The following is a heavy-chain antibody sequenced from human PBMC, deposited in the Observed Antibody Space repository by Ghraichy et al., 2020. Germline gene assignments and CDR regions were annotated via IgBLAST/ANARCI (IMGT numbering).Heavy chain of an antibody. D-gene: IGHD3-22*01. V-gene: IGHV3-33*01. J-gene: IGHJ4*02. CDR3: ARGSYDSSGYYEAPHDMYY. CDR1: GFTFSSYG. CDR2: IWYDGSNK. Sequence: GGSLRLSCAASGFTFSSYGMHWVRQAPGKGLEWVAVIWYDGSNKYYADSVKGRFTISRDNSKNTLYLQMNSLRAEDTAVYYCARGSYDSSGYYEAPHDMYYWGQGTLVTVSS.